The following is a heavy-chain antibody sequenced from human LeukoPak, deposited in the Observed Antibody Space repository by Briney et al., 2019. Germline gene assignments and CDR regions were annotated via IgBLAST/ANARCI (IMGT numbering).Heavy chain of an antibody. CDR3: ARVHGSGTHWFDP. CDR1: GGTFSSYA. V-gene: IGHV7-4-1*02. CDR2: INTNTGNP. Sequence: ASVKVSCKASGGTFSSYAISWVRQAPGQGLEWMGWINTNTGNPTYAQGLTGRFVFSLDTSVSTAYLQISSLKAEDTAVYYCARVHGSGTHWFDPWGQGTLVTVSS. D-gene: IGHD3-10*01. J-gene: IGHJ5*02.